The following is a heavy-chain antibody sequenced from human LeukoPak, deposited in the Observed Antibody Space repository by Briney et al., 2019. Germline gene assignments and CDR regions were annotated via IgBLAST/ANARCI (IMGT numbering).Heavy chain of an antibody. D-gene: IGHD2-15*01. V-gene: IGHV3-23*01. CDR1: GLTFSSYA. CDR2: ISGSGGST. J-gene: IGHJ5*02. Sequence: GGSLRLSCAASGLTFSSYAMSWVRQAPGKGLEWVSAISGSGGSTYYADSVKGRFTISRDNSKNTLYLQMNSLRAEDTAVYYCAKLPTIAATGNWFDPWGQGTLVTVSS. CDR3: AKLPTIAATGNWFDP.